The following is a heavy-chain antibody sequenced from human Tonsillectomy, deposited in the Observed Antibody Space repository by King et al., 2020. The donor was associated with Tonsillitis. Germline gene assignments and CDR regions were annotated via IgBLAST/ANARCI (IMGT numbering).Heavy chain of an antibody. D-gene: IGHD3-3*01. V-gene: IGHV4-34*01. Sequence: VQLQQWGAGLLKPSETLSLTCAVYGGSFSTYYWSWIRQPPGKGLEWIGEINHSGSTNYNPSLKSRVTISVDTSKKQFSLKVSSVTAAATALYYCARGSLTIFGVAPHYWGQGTLVTVSS. J-gene: IGHJ4*02. CDR2: INHSGST. CDR1: GGSFSTYY. CDR3: ARGSLTIFGVAPHY.